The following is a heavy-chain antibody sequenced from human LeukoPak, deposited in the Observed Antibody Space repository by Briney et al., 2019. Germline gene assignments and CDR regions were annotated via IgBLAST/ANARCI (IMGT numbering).Heavy chain of an antibody. CDR1: GGSISSSSYY. CDR2: INHSGST. D-gene: IGHD5-24*01. J-gene: IGHJ4*02. Sequence: SETLSLTCTVSGGSISSSSYYWSWIRQPPGKGLEWIGEINHSGSTNYNPSLKSRVTISVDTSKNQFSLKLSSVTAADTAVYYCARGSGIEMATTFDYWGQGTLVTVSS. CDR3: ARGSGIEMATTFDY. V-gene: IGHV4-39*07.